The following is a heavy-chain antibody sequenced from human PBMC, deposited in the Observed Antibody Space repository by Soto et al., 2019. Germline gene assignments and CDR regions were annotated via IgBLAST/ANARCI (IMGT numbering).Heavy chain of an antibody. J-gene: IGHJ4*02. CDR1: GVSISSGGYY. Sequence: SETLSLTCTVSGVSISSGGYYWSWIRQHPGKGLEWIGYIYYSGSTYYNPSLKSRVTISVDTSKNQFSLKLSSVTAADTAVYYCARARLHLGELSLYLDYWGQGTLVTVSS. D-gene: IGHD3-16*02. V-gene: IGHV4-31*03. CDR2: IYYSGST. CDR3: ARARLHLGELSLYLDY.